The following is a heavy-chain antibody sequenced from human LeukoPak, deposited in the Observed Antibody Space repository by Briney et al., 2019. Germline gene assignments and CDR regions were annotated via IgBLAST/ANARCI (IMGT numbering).Heavy chain of an antibody. J-gene: IGHJ4*02. D-gene: IGHD4-17*01. CDR3: AKMGGDYGGLDY. V-gene: IGHV3-23*01. Sequence: GGSLRLSCAASGFTFSSYAMSWVRQAPGKGLEWVSAISGSGGSTYYADSVKGRFTTSRDNSKNTLYLQMNSLRAEDTAVYYCAKMGGDYGGLDYWGQGTLVTVSS. CDR2: ISGSGGST. CDR1: GFTFSSYA.